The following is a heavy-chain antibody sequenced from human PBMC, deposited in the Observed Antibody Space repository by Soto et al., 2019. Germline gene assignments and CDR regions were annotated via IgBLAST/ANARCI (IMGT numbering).Heavy chain of an antibody. D-gene: IGHD1-26*01. J-gene: IGHJ4*02. V-gene: IGHV3-21*01. CDR1: GFTFSSYS. CDR3: ARDSTATLNFDY. CDR2: ISSSSSYI. Sequence: LRLSCAASGFTFSSYSMNWVRQAPGKGLEWVSSISSSSSYIYYADSVKGRFTISRDNAKNSLYLQMNSLRAEDTAVYYCARDSTATLNFDYWGQGTLVTVSS.